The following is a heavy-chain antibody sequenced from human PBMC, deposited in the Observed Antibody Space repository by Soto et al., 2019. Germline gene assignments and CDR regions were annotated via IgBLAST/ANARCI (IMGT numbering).Heavy chain of an antibody. V-gene: IGHV3-23*01. D-gene: IGHD2-2*01. J-gene: IGHJ6*02. CDR1: GFTFSSYA. CDR2: ISGSGDST. Sequence: GGSLRLSCAASGFTFSSYAMSWVRQAPGKGLEWVSAISGSGDSTFYADSVKGRFTISRDNSKSTLYLQINSLRAEDTAVYYCAKTRGAMIYAISVYGMDVWGQGTTVTVSS. CDR3: AKTRGAMIYAISVYGMDV.